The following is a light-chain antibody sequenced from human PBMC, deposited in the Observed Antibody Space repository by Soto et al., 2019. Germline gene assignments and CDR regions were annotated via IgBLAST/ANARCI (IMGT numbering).Light chain of an antibody. CDR2: LNSDGSH. CDR1: SGHNSYA. V-gene: IGLV4-69*01. Sequence: QLVLTQPPSASASLGASVKLTCTLSSGHNSYAIAWHQQQPENGPRYLMKLNSDGSHSKGDGIPDRFSGSSSGAERDLTIYSLQSEDNAYYYCRTWSTDIRVFGGGTKVTVL. CDR3: RTWSTDIRV. J-gene: IGLJ3*02.